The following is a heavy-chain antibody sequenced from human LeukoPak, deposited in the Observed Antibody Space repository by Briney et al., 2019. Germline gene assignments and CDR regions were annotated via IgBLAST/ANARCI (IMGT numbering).Heavy chain of an antibody. V-gene: IGHV3-30*04. CDR1: GFTFSNYA. J-gene: IGHJ4*02. Sequence: GGSLRLSCAASGFTFSNYAMHWVRQAPGKGLEWVSLIAYDGSNKYYADSGKGLFTISRYNSKNTLYLQMNSLRAEDTAVCYCARGVFYRDYDGYFDYWGQGTLVTVSS. D-gene: IGHD4-23*01. CDR3: ARGVFYRDYDGYFDY. CDR2: IAYDGSNK.